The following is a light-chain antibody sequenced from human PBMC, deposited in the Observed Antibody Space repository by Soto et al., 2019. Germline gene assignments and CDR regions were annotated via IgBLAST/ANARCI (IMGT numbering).Light chain of an antibody. Sequence: DIQMTQSPSSLSASVGDRVTITCRASQSVYNFLNWYQQKPGEAPKLLIYGASSLLSGVPSRFSGSGFGTDFTLTISSLQPEDFATFYCQQSYNTPRTFGQGTKVEIK. J-gene: IGKJ1*01. CDR1: QSVYNF. CDR2: GAS. V-gene: IGKV1-39*01. CDR3: QQSYNTPRT.